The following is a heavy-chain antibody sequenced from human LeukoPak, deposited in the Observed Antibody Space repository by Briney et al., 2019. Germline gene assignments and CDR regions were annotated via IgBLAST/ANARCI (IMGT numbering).Heavy chain of an antibody. V-gene: IGHV4-59*01. CDR1: GGSISGYY. CDR3: ARDLRFLEWLPDNWFDP. Sequence: PSETLSLTCTVSGGSISGYYWSWIRQPPGKGLEWIGYIFYSGSTNYNPSLKSRVTISVDTSKNQFSLKLSSVTAADTAVYYCARDLRFLEWLPDNWFDPWGQGTLVTVSS. CDR2: IFYSGST. D-gene: IGHD3-3*01. J-gene: IGHJ5*02.